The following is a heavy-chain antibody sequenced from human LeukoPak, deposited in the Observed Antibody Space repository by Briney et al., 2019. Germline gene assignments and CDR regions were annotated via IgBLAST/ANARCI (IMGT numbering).Heavy chain of an antibody. J-gene: IGHJ4*01. CDR1: GYTFTSQG. D-gene: IGHD3-3*01. CDR2: INTYNGKT. V-gene: IGHV1-18*01. CDR3: ASRSGSTPYYFDY. Sequence: ASVKVSCEASGYTFTSQGIGWVRQAPGQGLEWMGWINTYNGKTNYAQKFQGRVTMTADTSTSTAYLELRSLRSDDTAVYYCASRSGSTPYYFDYWGHGTLVTVSS.